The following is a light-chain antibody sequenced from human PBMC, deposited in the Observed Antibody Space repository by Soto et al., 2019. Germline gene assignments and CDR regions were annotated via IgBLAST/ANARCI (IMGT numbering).Light chain of an antibody. Sequence: DIHMTQSPSTLPASVGDRVTITCRASQSISNWLAWYQQKPGKAPRLLIYKASSLESGVPSRFSGSGSETDFTLTISSLQPDDFATYYCQQYYSWWTFGQGTKVEI. J-gene: IGKJ1*01. V-gene: IGKV1-5*03. CDR2: KAS. CDR1: QSISNW. CDR3: QQYYSWWT.